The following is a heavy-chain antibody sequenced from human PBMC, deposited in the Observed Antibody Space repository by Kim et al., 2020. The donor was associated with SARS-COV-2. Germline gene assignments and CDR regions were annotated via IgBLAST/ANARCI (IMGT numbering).Heavy chain of an antibody. J-gene: IGHJ6*02. CDR1: GYTFTSYY. CDR3: ARDNDILTGYYKVRRYGMDV. CDR2: INPSGGST. V-gene: IGHV1-46*01. Sequence: ASVKVSCKASGYTFTSYYMHWVRQAPGQGLEWMGIINPSGGSTIYAQKFQGRVTMTRDTSTSTVYMDLSSLRSEDTAVYYCARDNDILTGYYKVRRYGMDVWGQGTTVTVSS. D-gene: IGHD3-9*01.